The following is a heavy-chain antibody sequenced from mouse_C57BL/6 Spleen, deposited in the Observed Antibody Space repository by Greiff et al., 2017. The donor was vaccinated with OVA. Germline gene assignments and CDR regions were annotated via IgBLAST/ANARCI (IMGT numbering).Heavy chain of an antibody. D-gene: IGHD1-1*01. CDR2: IYPRSGNT. Sequence: QVQLQQSGAELARPGASVKLSCKASGYTFTSYGISWVKQRTGQGLEWIGEIYPRSGNTYYNEKFKGKDTLTADKSSSTAYMELRSLTSEDSAVYFCARITTVVDPPYAMDYWGQGTSVTVSS. CDR3: ARITTVVDPPYAMDY. J-gene: IGHJ4*01. CDR1: GYTFTSYG. V-gene: IGHV1-81*01.